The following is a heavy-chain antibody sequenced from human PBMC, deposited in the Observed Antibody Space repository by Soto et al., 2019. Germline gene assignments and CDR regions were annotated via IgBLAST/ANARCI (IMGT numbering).Heavy chain of an antibody. D-gene: IGHD3-10*01. Sequence: QVEMIQSGAEVKKPGASVKVSCKTSGYTFTTDDINWVRQAPGQGLEWMGWMNPDNGNTGQARKFQGRLIMTRDISSRTAYIELRGITPEDTAVYFCATVKGYGSGIPGVDNWCQGSLVSVSS. CDR2: MNPDNGNT. V-gene: IGHV1-8*01. CDR1: GYTFTTDD. CDR3: ATVKGYGSGIPGVDN. J-gene: IGHJ4*02.